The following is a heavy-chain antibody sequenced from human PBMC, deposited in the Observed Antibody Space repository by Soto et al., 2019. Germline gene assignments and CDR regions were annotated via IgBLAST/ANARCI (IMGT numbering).Heavy chain of an antibody. D-gene: IGHD2-2*01. V-gene: IGHV4-39*01. CDR1: GGSISSSSYY. J-gene: IGHJ5*02. Sequence: QLQLQESGPGLVKPSETLSLTCTVSGGSISSSSYYWGWIRQPPGKGLEWIGSIYYSGSTYYNPSLKSRVTISVDTSKNQFSLKLSSVTAADTAVYYCARVVVVPANWFDPWGQGTLVTVSS. CDR3: ARVVVVPANWFDP. CDR2: IYYSGST.